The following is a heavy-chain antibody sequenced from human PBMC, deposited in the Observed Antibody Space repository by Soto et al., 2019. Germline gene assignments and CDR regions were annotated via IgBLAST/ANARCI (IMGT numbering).Heavy chain of an antibody. CDR3: ARDSITIFGVVTFAMDV. CDR2: INSDGSST. V-gene: IGHV3-74*01. J-gene: IGHJ6*03. CDR1: GFTFSSYW. D-gene: IGHD3-3*01. Sequence: HPGGSLRLSCAASGFTFSSYWMHWVRQAPGKGLVWVSRINSDGSSTSYADSVKGRFTISRDNAKNTLYLQMNSLRAEDTAVYYCARDSITIFGVVTFAMDVWGKGTTVTVSS.